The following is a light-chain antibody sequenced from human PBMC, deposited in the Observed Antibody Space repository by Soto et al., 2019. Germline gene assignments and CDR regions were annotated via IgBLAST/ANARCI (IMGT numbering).Light chain of an antibody. CDR2: GTS. J-gene: IGKJ5*01. Sequence: IVPTQSRSTLSVSPGRRATLSCRASQSVSSNLAWHQQRPGQAPRVLIYGTSNRATGIPARFSGSGSGTDFNLTISGLETADLGVYYCQQRHNWPITFGQGTRLEIK. V-gene: IGKV3D-15*01. CDR1: QSVSSN. CDR3: QQRHNWPIT.